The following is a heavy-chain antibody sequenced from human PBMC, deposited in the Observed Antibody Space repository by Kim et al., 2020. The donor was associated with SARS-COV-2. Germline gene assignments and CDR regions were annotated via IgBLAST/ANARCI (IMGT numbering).Heavy chain of an antibody. D-gene: IGHD3-10*01. Sequence: GGSLRLSCATSGFTFSDYHMSWIRQTPGKGLEWVSYIVSSGSYTNYADSVKGRFTISRDNAKNSLYLQMNSLRGEDTALYYCARAGSASRHFDYWGQGTLVTVSS. CDR1: GFTFSDYH. CDR2: IVSSGSYT. V-gene: IGHV3-11*03. J-gene: IGHJ4*02. CDR3: ARAGSASRHFDY.